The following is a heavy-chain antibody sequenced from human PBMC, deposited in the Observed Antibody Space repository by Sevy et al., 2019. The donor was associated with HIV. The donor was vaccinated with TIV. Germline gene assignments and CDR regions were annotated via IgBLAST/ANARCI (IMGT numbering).Heavy chain of an antibody. D-gene: IGHD5-18*01. J-gene: IGHJ4*02. Sequence: GGSLRLSCAASGFTFSNFAMGWVRQAPEKGLDWISVISGTGDYTYYADSVKGRFTISRDNSKNTLFLQMNSLRAEDTAIFYCAKKMGGGSGMAFLVDYWGQGTLVTVSS. CDR1: GFTFSNFA. CDR3: AKKMGGGSGMAFLVDY. V-gene: IGHV3-23*01. CDR2: ISGTGDYT.